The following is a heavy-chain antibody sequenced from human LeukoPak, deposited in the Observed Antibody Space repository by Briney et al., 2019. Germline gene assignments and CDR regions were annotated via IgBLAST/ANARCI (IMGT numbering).Heavy chain of an antibody. CDR2: IYTSGST. CDR3: AGGVGFGLTHYMDV. CDR1: GGSISSRTYY. V-gene: IGHV4-61*02. Sequence: SETLSLTCTVSGGSISSRTYYWSWIRQPAGKGLEWIGRIYTSGSTNYNPSLKGRVTISVDTSKNQFSLKLSSVTAADTAVYYCAGGVGFGLTHYMDVWGKGTTVTVSS. D-gene: IGHD3-10*01. J-gene: IGHJ6*03.